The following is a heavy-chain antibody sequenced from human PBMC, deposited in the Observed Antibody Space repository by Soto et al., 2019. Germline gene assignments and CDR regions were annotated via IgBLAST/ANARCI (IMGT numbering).Heavy chain of an antibody. CDR2: ISHDGSNK. V-gene: IGHV3-30*18. CDR3: AKGDYCISTSCYVLLYYYYGMDV. CDR1: GFTFSSYG. J-gene: IGHJ6*02. D-gene: IGHD2-2*01. Sequence: GGSLRLSCAASGFTFSSYGMHWVRQAPGKGLEWVAVISHDGSNKYYADSVKGRFTISRDNSKNTLYLQMNSLRAEDTAVYYCAKGDYCISTSCYVLLYYYYGMDVWGQGTTVTVSS.